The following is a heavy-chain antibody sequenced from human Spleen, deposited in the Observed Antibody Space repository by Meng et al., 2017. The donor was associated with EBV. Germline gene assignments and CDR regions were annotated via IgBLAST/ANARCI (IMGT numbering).Heavy chain of an antibody. D-gene: IGHD1-26*01. J-gene: IGHJ4*02. CDR2: IYWDDDK. V-gene: IGHV2-5*02. Sequence: QTTLKEPGPTLVKPTQTLTLTCTFSGFSLSTSGVGVGWIRQPPGKALEWLALIYWDDDKRYSPSLKSRLTITKDTSKNQVVLTMTNMDPVDTATYYCTLLVGATSLDYWGQGTLVTVSS. CDR1: GFSLSTSGVG. CDR3: TLLVGATSLDY.